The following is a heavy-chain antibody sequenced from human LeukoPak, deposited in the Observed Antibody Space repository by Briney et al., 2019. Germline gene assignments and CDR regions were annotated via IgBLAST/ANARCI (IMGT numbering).Heavy chain of an antibody. CDR3: AHGSLSVHTFDY. CDR2: IYWDNDK. Sequence: SGPTLVNPTQTLTLTCTFSGFSLSTSGVGVGWIRQPPGKALEWLAFIYWDNDKRYSPYLNYRLTITKDTAKNQVVLTMINMDPVDTATYYCAHGSLSVHTFDYWGQGTLVTVSS. V-gene: IGHV2-5*02. J-gene: IGHJ4*02. D-gene: IGHD5/OR15-5a*01. CDR1: GFSLSTSGVG.